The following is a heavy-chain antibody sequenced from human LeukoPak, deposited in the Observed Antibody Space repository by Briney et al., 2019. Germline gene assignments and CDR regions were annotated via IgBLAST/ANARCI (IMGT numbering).Heavy chain of an antibody. CDR1: GFGFRTSA. CDR3: ARGASVNVFDI. D-gene: IGHD4-17*01. Sequence: GGSRRLSCAVSGFGFRTSAMHWVRQPQGKGLEWVAFIQYDGSEIYYADSVKGRFTISRDNSKNTLYLQMNSLRDDDTAVYYCARGASVNVFDIWGQGTMVTVSS. J-gene: IGHJ3*02. V-gene: IGHV3-30*02. CDR2: IQYDGSEI.